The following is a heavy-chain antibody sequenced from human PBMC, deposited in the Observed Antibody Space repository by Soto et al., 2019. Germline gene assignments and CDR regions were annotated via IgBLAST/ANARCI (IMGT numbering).Heavy chain of an antibody. CDR1: GFTFTAYS. CDR2: ISSGSGSI. D-gene: IGHD3-3*01. V-gene: IGHV3-48*02. J-gene: IGHJ4*02. Sequence: EVQLVESGGGLVQPGGSLRLSCAASGFTFTAYSMKWVRQAPGKGLEWVSYISSGSGSIYYADSVKGRFTISRDDAKNSLYLQMNSLRDEDTAVYNCARDFWDYWGQGTVVTVSS. CDR3: ARDFWDY.